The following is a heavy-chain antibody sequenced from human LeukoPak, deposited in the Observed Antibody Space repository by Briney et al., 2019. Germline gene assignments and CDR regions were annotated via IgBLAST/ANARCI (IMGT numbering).Heavy chain of an antibody. J-gene: IGHJ4*02. CDR2: IYTSGST. D-gene: IGHD2-15*01. V-gene: IGHV4-61*02. Sequence: PSQTLSLXCTVSGGSISSGSYYWSWIRQPAGKGLEWIGRIYTSGSTNYNPSLKSRVTISVDTSKNQFSLKLSSVAAADTAVYYCARTLEGATHFDYWGQGTLVTVSS. CDR3: ARTLEGATHFDY. CDR1: GGSISSGSYY.